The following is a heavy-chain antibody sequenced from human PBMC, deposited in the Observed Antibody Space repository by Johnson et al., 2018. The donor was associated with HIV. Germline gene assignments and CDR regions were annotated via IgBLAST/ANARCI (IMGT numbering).Heavy chain of an antibody. CDR3: AKERQLVRAFDI. CDR1: GFTFSSYA. J-gene: IGHJ3*02. Sequence: QMQLVESGGGVVQPGRSLRLSCAPSGFTFSSYAMHWVRQAPGKGLEWVAVISYDGSTKYYADSVKGRFTVSRDNSKNTLYLQMNSLRPEDTAVYYCAKERQLVRAFDIWGQGTMVTVSS. CDR2: ISYDGSTK. V-gene: IGHV3-30*04. D-gene: IGHD6-6*01.